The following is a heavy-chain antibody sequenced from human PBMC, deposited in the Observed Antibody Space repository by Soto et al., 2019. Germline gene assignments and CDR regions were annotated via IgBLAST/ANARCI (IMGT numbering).Heavy chain of an antibody. CDR1: GGSISSSSYY. CDR3: ARWIGTYGSGSYPPHPPDLYYFDY. Sequence: SETLSLTCTVSGGSISSSSYYWGWIRQPPGKGLEWIGSIYYSGSTYYNPSLKSRVTISVDTSKNQFSLKLSSVTAADTAVYYCARWIGTYGSGSYPPHPPDLYYFDYWGQGTLVTVSS. CDR2: IYYSGST. J-gene: IGHJ4*02. V-gene: IGHV4-39*01. D-gene: IGHD3-10*01.